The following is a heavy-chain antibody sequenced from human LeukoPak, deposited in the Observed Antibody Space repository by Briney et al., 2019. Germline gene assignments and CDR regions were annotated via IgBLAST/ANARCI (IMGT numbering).Heavy chain of an antibody. Sequence: PGGSLRLSCAASGFTFSSYAMHWVRQAPGKGLEWVAVISYDGSNKYYADSVKGRFTISRDNSKNTLYLQMNSLRAEDTAVYYCARGYYYYYYMDVWGKGITVTVSS. CDR1: GFTFSSYA. V-gene: IGHV3-30*04. CDR2: ISYDGSNK. CDR3: ARGYYYYYYMDV. J-gene: IGHJ6*03.